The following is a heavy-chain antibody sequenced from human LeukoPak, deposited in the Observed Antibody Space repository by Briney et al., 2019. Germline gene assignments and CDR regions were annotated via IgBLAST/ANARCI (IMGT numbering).Heavy chain of an antibody. CDR3: AKDGHYYDDSGYPLAH. Sequence: GGSLRLSCAASGFTFNTYAMNWVRQAPGKGLEWVSGISGSGASTYYADYVKGRFTISRDNSKNTMYLQMNSLRAEDTAVYYCAKDGHYYDDSGYPLAHWGQGTLVAVSS. CDR2: ISGSGAST. D-gene: IGHD3-22*01. V-gene: IGHV3-23*01. CDR1: GFTFNTYA. J-gene: IGHJ5*02.